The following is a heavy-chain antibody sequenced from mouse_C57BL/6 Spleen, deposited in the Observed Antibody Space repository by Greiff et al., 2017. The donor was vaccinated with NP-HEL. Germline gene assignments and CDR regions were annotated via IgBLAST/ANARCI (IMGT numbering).Heavy chain of an antibody. CDR2: IYPGDGDT. CDR1: GYAFSSSW. D-gene: IGHD2-5*01. CDR3: ARGHSNYGAMDY. J-gene: IGHJ4*01. V-gene: IGHV1-82*01. Sequence: LVESGPELVKPGASVKISCKASGYAFSSSWMNWVKQRPGKGLEWIGRIYPGDGDTNYNGKFKGKATLTADKSSSTAYMQLSSLTSEDSAVYFCARGHSNYGAMDYWGQGTSVTVSS.